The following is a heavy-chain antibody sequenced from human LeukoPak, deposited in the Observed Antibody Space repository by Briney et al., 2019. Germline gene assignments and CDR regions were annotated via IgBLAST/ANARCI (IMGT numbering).Heavy chain of an antibody. Sequence: PGGSLRLSCAASGFTFSSYAMSWVRQAPGKGLEWVSAISGSGGSTYYADSVKGRFTISRDNSKNTLYLQMNSLRAEDAAVYYCAKEIIGSSSWYSPAFDTWGQGTMVTVSS. CDR1: GFTFSSYA. D-gene: IGHD6-13*01. CDR3: AKEIIGSSSWYSPAFDT. J-gene: IGHJ3*02. V-gene: IGHV3-23*01. CDR2: ISGSGGST.